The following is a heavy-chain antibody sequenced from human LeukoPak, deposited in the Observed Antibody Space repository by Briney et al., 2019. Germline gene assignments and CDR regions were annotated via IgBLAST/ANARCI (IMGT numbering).Heavy chain of an antibody. CDR1: GFTFTRYA. CDR3: ARDGSPEASINYFDT. CDR2: ISNSGSVS. Sequence: GESLRLSCIASGFTFTRYAMHWVRQAPGKGLEWILYISNSGSVSYYADSVKGRFTISRDNAKNSLYLEMNSLSADDTALYYCARDGSPEASINYFDTWGQGTPVTVSS. V-gene: IGHV3-48*03. J-gene: IGHJ5*02. D-gene: IGHD5-24*01.